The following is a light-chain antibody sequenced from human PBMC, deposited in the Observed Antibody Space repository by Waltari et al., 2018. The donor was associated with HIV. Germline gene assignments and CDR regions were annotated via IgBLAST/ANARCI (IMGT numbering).Light chain of an antibody. CDR2: SSN. CDR1: SSNIERNT. CDR3: AAWDDSLDGYV. J-gene: IGLJ1*01. V-gene: IGLV1-44*01. Sequence: QSVLTQPPSASGTPGQRVTISCSGSSSNIERNTVNWYQQFPGTTPKVVIYSSNPRPPVGPDRFSGARSGTSASLAISGLQSEDEAHYYCAAWDDSLDGYVFGPGTEVTVL.